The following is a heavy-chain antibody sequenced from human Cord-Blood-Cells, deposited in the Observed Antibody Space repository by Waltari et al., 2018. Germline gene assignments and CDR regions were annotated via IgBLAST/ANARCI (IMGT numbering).Heavy chain of an antibody. CDR3: ARDCLGSGWYWDY. J-gene: IGHJ4*02. Sequence: QVQLQESGPGLVKPSETLSLTCTVSGGSISSYYWSWIRQPPGKGLEWIGYIYYSGSTNSNPSLKSRVTISVDTSKNQFSLKLSSVTAADTAVYYCARDCLGSGWYWDYWGQGTLVTVSS. CDR1: GGSISSYY. D-gene: IGHD6-19*01. CDR2: IYYSGST. V-gene: IGHV4-59*01.